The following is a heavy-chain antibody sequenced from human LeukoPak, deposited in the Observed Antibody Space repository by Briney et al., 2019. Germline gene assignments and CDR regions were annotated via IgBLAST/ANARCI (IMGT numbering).Heavy chain of an antibody. CDR1: GASISSGSCY. V-gene: IGHV4-61*02. Sequence: NPSQTLSLTCTVSGASISSGSCYWSWIRQPAGKGLEWGGRGYTSGISNYNPARKSLVAISVHTSNTRCSRRVTSVSAASAAVYYCAGGATSSSAIGYHYYYMDVWGQGTTVTVSS. CDR2: GYTSGIS. J-gene: IGHJ6*03. CDR3: AGGATSSSAIGYHYYYMDV. D-gene: IGHD6-6*01.